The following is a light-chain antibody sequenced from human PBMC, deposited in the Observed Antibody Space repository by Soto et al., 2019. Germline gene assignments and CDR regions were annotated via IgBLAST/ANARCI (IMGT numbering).Light chain of an antibody. V-gene: IGKV3-15*01. CDR3: LQYNDYSWT. CDR2: GAS. Sequence: EIVLTQSPATLSVSAGGTVTLSCRASQSIRTNVAWYQQIPGQAPRLLVYGASTRATGVPARFSGSGSGIEFTLTISSLQSDDFATYYCLQYNDYSWTFGQGTKVQIK. J-gene: IGKJ1*01. CDR1: QSIRTN.